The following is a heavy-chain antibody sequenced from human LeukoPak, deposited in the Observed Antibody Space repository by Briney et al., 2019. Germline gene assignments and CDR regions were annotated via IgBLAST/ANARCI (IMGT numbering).Heavy chain of an antibody. CDR1: GGSISSSSYY. CDR3: ARNPVAGFDY. Sequence: PSETLSLTYTVTGGSISSSSYYWRWLRQPPGEGLEWIASIDYSGSTYYNPSLKTRVTMFLDTSKNQFSLRLSSVTAADTAVYYCARNPVAGFDYWGQGALVTVSS. J-gene: IGHJ4*02. V-gene: IGHV4-39*01. D-gene: IGHD6-19*01. CDR2: IDYSGST.